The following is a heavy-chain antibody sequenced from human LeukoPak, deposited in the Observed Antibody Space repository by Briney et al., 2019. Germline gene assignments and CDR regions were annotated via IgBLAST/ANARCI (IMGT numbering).Heavy chain of an antibody. Sequence: SETLSLTCTVSGGSISSSSYYWGWIRQPPGKGLEWIGNIYYSGSTYYNPSLKSRVTMSVDTSKNQFSLKLSSVTAADTAVYYCARVNWNYAGWFDPWGQGTLVTVSS. CDR3: ARVNWNYAGWFDP. D-gene: IGHD1-7*01. CDR1: GGSISSSSYY. V-gene: IGHV4-39*07. J-gene: IGHJ5*02. CDR2: IYYSGST.